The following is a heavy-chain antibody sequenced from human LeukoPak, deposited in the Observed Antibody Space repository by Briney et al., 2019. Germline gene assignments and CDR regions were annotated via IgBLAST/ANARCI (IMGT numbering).Heavy chain of an antibody. D-gene: IGHD3-3*01. CDR3: ARARHYDFWKYNWFDP. CDR2: IYTSGST. CDR1: GGSISSYY. J-gene: IGHJ5*02. Sequence: SETLSLTCTVSGGSISSYYWSRIRQPAGKGLEWIGRIYTSGSTNYNPSLKSRVTMSVDTSKNQFSLKLSSVTAADTAVYYCARARHYDFWKYNWFDPWGQGTLVTVSS. V-gene: IGHV4-4*07.